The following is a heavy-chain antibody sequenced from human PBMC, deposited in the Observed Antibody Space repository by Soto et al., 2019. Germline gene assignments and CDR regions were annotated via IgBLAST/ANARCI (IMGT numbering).Heavy chain of an antibody. J-gene: IGHJ2*01. CDR2: ISYDGSNK. D-gene: IGHD2-21*02. CDR3: ARSGYCGGDCFSWYLDL. Sequence: QVQLVESGGGVVQPGRSLRLSCAASGFTFSSYAMHWVRQAPGKGLEWVAVISYDGSNKYYADSVKGRFTISRDNSKNALSLQMNSLRAEDTAVYYCARSGYCGGDCFSWYLDLWGRGTLVTVSS. CDR1: GFTFSSYA. V-gene: IGHV3-30-3*01.